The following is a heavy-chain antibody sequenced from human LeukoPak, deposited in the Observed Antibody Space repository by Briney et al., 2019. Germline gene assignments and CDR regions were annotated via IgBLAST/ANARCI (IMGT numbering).Heavy chain of an antibody. J-gene: IGHJ4*02. CDR2: INHSGST. Sequence: SETLSLTCAVYGGSFSGYYWSWIRQPPGKGLEWIGEINHSGSTNYNPSLRSRVTISVDTSKNQFSLKLSSVTAADTAVYYCARAVGYYDSSGSYTDYFDYWGQGTLVTVSS. CDR3: ARAVGYYDSSGSYTDYFDY. D-gene: IGHD3-22*01. CDR1: GGSFSGYY. V-gene: IGHV4-34*01.